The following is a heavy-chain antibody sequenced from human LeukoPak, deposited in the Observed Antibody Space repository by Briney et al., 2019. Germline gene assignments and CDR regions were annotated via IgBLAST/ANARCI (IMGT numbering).Heavy chain of an antibody. D-gene: IGHD2-21*01. J-gene: IGHJ3*02. Sequence: SETLSLTCTVSGGSISSGGYYWSWIRQPPGKGLEWIGYIYHSGSTYYNPSLKSRVTISVDRSKNQFSLKLSSVTAADTAVYYCARDVISAFDIWGQGTMVTVSS. CDR3: ARDVISAFDI. CDR1: GGSISSGGYY. V-gene: IGHV4-30-2*01. CDR2: IYHSGST.